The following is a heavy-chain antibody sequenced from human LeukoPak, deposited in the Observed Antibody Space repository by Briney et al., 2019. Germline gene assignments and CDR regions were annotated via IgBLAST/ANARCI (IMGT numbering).Heavy chain of an antibody. V-gene: IGHV3-23*01. CDR1: GFTFSSYA. Sequence: GGSLRLSCAASGFTFSSYAMSWVRQAPGKGLEWVSAISGSGGSTYYADSVKGRFTISRDNSRNTLYLQMNSLRAEDTAVYYCAKTRSSSSSVPDDYWGQGTLVTVSS. CDR3: AKTRSSSSSVPDDY. CDR2: ISGSGGST. J-gene: IGHJ4*02. D-gene: IGHD6-6*01.